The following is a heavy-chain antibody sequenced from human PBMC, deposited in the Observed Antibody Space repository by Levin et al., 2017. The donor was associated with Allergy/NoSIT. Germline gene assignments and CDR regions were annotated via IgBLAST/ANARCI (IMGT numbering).Heavy chain of an antibody. Sequence: TGGSLRLSCAASGFTFSGSAMHWVRQASGKGLEWVGRIRSKANSYATEYAASVKGRFTISRDDSKNTAYLQMNSLKTEDTAVYHCTRWGDGIGYWGQGTLVTVSS. CDR3: TRWGDGIGY. V-gene: IGHV3-73*01. CDR2: IRSKANSYAT. D-gene: IGHD3-16*01. CDR1: GFTFSGSA. J-gene: IGHJ4*02.